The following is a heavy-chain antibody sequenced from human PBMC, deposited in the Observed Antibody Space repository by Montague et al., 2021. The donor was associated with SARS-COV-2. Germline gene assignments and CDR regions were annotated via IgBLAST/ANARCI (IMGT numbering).Heavy chain of an antibody. J-gene: IGHJ3*02. V-gene: IGHV3-48*03. CDR2: ISSSGSTI. CDR3: ASEQYCSGGSCFYDAFDI. D-gene: IGHD2-15*01. Sequence: LRLSCAASGFTFSSYEMNWVRQAPGKGLEWVSYISSSGSTIYYADSVKGRFTISRGNAKNSLYLQMNSLRAEDTAVYYCASEQYCSGGSCFYDAFDIWGQGTMVTVSS. CDR1: GFTFSSYE.